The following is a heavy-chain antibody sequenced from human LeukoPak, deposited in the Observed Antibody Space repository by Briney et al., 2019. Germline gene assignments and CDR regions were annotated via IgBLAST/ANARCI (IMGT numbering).Heavy chain of an antibody. CDR3: ARTSSSWYYFDY. D-gene: IGHD6-13*01. J-gene: IGHJ4*02. V-gene: IGHV1-2*06. CDR1: GYTFTGYY. CDR2: INPNSGGT. Sequence: ASVKVSCKASGYTFTGYYMHWVRQAPGQGLEWMGRINPNSGGTNYAQKFQGRVAMTRDTSISTAYMELSRLRSDDTAVYYCARTSSSWYYFDYWGQGTLVTVSS.